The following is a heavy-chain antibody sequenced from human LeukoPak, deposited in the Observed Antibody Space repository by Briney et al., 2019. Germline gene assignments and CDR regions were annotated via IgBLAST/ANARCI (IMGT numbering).Heavy chain of an antibody. CDR3: ARGAHKRDDYGGFFDY. J-gene: IGHJ4*02. D-gene: IGHD4-23*01. Sequence: GGSLRLSCAASGFTFSSYWMSWVRQAPGKGLEWEAVISSDGSKKDHADSVKGRFTISRDNSKNTVYLQMNSLRVEDTAVYYCARGAHKRDDYGGFFDYWGQGTLVTVSS. V-gene: IGHV3-30*03. CDR1: GFTFSSYW. CDR2: ISSDGSKK.